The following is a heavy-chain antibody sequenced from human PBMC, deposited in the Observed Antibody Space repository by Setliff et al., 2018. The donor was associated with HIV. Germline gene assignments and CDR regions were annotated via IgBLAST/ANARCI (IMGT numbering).Heavy chain of an antibody. CDR1: GGTFSSYA. Sequence: SVKVSCKASGGTFSSYAISWVRQAPGQGLEWMGGIIPVFGTSNYAQKFQGRLTITADESTSTAYMELSSLRSEDTALYYCARTLGYCSGGSCYLDYWGQGTLVTVSS. V-gene: IGHV1-69*13. CDR3: ARTLGYCSGGSCYLDY. CDR2: IIPVFGTS. J-gene: IGHJ4*02. D-gene: IGHD2-15*01.